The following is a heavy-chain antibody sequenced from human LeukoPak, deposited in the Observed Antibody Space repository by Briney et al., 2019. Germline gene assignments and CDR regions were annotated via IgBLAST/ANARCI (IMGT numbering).Heavy chain of an antibody. CDR3: ARELQRWLQLGAFDI. CDR1: GFSFSSYS. Sequence: GGSLRLSCAASGFSFSSYSMNWVRQAPGKGLEWVSSISSSSIYIYYADSLKGRFTISRDNARNSLYLQMNSLRAEDTALYYCARELQRWLQLGAFDIWGQGTMVTVSS. CDR2: ISSSSIYI. V-gene: IGHV3-21*04. D-gene: IGHD5-24*01. J-gene: IGHJ3*02.